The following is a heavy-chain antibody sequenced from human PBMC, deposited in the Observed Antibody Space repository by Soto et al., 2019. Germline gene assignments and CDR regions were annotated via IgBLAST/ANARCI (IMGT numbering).Heavy chain of an antibody. D-gene: IGHD6-6*01. V-gene: IGHV3-21*01. CDR2: ISSSSSYI. CDR1: GFTFSSYS. J-gene: IGHJ4*02. Sequence: EVQLVESGGGLVKPGGSLRISCAASGFTFSSYSMNWVRQAPGKGLEWVSSISSSSSYIYYADSVKGRFTISRDNAKNSLYLQMNSLRAEDTAVYYCARDAIIKTSPFDYWGQGSLVTVSS. CDR3: ARDAIIKTSPFDY.